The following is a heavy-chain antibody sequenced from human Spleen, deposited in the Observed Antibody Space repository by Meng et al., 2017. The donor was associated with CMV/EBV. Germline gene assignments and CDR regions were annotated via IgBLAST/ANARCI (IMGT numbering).Heavy chain of an antibody. CDR3: ARAPRGSYYYGMDV. CDR2: ISAYNGNT. D-gene: IGHD3-16*01. CDR1: GYTFTSYG. J-gene: IGHJ6*02. V-gene: IGHV1-18*01. Sequence: ASVKVSCKASGYTFTSYGISWVRQAPGQGLEWMGWISAYNGNTNYAQKLQGRVTMTTDTSTSTAYMELRSLRSDDTAVYYCARAPRGSYYYGMDVWGQGTTVTVSS.